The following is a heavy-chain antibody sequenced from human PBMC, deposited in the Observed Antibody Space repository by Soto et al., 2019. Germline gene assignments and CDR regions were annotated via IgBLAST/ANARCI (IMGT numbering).Heavy chain of an antibody. D-gene: IGHD1-26*01. J-gene: IGHJ3*02. Sequence: EVQLVESGGGLVQPGESLRLSCAASGFTFSYYWMHWVRQAPGKGLVWVSRIHSDGSSTTYADSVKGRFTISRDNARNTVYLQINSLRVEDTAVYYCARGDRGAFDIWGQGTVVTVSS. CDR3: ARGDRGAFDI. CDR2: IHSDGSST. CDR1: GFTFSYYW. V-gene: IGHV3-74*01.